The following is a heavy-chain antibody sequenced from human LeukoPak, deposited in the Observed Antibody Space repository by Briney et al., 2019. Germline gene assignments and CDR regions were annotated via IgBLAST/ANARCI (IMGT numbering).Heavy chain of an antibody. D-gene: IGHD2-2*02. J-gene: IGHJ4*02. Sequence: ASVKASCKASGYTFTSYDINWVRQATGQGLEWMGWMNPNSGNTGYAQKFQGRVTITRNTSISTAYMELSSLRSEDTAVYYCAIYCSSTSCYNRALDYWGQGTLVTVSS. CDR2: MNPNSGNT. CDR1: GYTFTSYD. V-gene: IGHV1-8*03. CDR3: AIYCSSTSCYNRALDY.